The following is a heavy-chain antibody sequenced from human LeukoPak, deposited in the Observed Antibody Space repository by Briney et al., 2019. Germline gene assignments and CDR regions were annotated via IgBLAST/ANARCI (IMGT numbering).Heavy chain of an antibody. D-gene: IGHD6-19*01. CDR2: VHYSGST. J-gene: IGHJ6*03. CDR1: GGSIRTTQW. Sequence: SETLSLTCAVSGGSIRTTQWWSWVRQPPGKGLEWIGEVHYSGSTNYNPSLKSRVTMSVDKSKNQFSLKVTSVTAADTAVYYCARWRRSQTQWLEPASYSYYMDIWGKGTTVTVSS. V-gene: IGHV4-4*02. CDR3: ARWRRSQTQWLEPASYSYYMDI.